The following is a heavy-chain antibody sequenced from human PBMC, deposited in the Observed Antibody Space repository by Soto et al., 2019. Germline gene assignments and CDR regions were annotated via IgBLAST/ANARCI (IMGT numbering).Heavy chain of an antibody. CDR2: ITSNGDST. J-gene: IGHJ4*02. D-gene: IGHD2-2*02. V-gene: IGHV3-23*01. CDR1: GFDFNKYA. Sequence: GGSRRLSCAAFGFDFNKYAMTWVRQAPGKGLQWVSSITSNGDSTYYADCVKGRFTTSRHNSRNTLYLQMNSLRADDTAVFYCAKDSPSYTTSPFYFDSWGQGTLVTVSS. CDR3: AKDSPSYTTSPFYFDS.